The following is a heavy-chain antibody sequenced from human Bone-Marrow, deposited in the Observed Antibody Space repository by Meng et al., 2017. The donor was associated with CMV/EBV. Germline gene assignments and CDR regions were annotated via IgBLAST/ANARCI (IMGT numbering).Heavy chain of an antibody. CDR3: TTDGHYYDILTGYYHYYYGMDV. CDR1: GFTFSNAW. V-gene: IGHV3-15*01. J-gene: IGHJ6*02. D-gene: IGHD3-9*01. Sequence: GESLKISCAASGFTFSNAWMSWVRQAPGKGLEWVGRIKSKTDGGTTDYAAPGKGRFTISRDDSKNTLYLQMNSLKTEDTAVYYCTTDGHYYDILTGYYHYYYGMDVWGQGTTVTVSS. CDR2: IKSKTDGGTT.